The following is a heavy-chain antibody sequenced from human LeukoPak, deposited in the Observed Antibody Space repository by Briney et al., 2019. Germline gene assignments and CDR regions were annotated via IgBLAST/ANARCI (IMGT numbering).Heavy chain of an antibody. CDR2: IKQDGSEI. V-gene: IGHV3-7*01. CDR1: GFIFNNYW. CDR3: ARQRRYCSGDNCYQRTFDY. J-gene: IGHJ4*02. D-gene: IGHD2-15*01. Sequence: GGSLRLSCAASGFIFNNYWISWVRQAPGEGLEWVANIKQDGSEIYYVDSVKGRFTISRDNAKNSLYLQMNSLRAEDTAVYYCARQRRYCSGDNCYQRTFDYWGQGTLVTVSS.